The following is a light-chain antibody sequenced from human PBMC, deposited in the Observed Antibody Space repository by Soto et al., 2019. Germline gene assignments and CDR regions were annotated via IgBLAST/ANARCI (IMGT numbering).Light chain of an antibody. J-gene: IGLJ1*01. CDR2: EVS. CDR3: SSYAGSNTYV. Sequence: LTQPPSASGSPGQSVTISCTGTSSDVGGYNYVSWYQLHPGKAPKLMIFEVSRRPSGVPDRFSGSKSGNTASLTVSGLQAEDEADYYCSSYAGSNTYVFGTGTKVTVL. CDR1: SSDVGGYNY. V-gene: IGLV2-8*01.